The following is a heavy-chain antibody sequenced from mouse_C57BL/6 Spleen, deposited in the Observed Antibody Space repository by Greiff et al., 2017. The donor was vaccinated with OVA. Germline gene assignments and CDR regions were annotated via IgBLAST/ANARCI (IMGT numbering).Heavy chain of an antibody. Sequence: QVQLQQPGAELVKPGASVKLSCKASGYTFTSYWMQWVKQRPGQGLEWIGEIDPSDSYTNYNQKFKGKATLTVDTSSSTAYMQLSSLTSEDSAVYYCARSGGDYYGSSYDAYWGQGTLVTVSA. D-gene: IGHD1-1*01. CDR3: ARSGGDYYGSSYDAY. V-gene: IGHV1-50*01. CDR1: GYTFTSYW. J-gene: IGHJ3*01. CDR2: IDPSDSYT.